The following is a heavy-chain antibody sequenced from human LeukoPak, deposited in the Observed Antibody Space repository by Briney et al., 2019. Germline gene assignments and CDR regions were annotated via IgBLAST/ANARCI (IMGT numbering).Heavy chain of an antibody. J-gene: IGHJ6*03. CDR2: INHSGST. D-gene: IGHD5-12*01. CDR3: ARGLVGIVATNGYYMDV. CDR1: GGPFSGYY. Sequence: SETLSLTCAVYGGPFSGYYWSWIRQPPGKGLEWIGEINHSGSTNYNPSLKSRVTISVDTSKNQFSLKLSSVTAADTAVYYCARGLVGIVATNGYYMDVWGKGTTVTVSS. V-gene: IGHV4-34*01.